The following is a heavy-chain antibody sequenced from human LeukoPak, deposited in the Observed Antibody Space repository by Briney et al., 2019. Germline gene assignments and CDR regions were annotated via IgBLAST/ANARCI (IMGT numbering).Heavy chain of an antibody. CDR2: ISSSSSSYI. J-gene: IGHJ6*02. D-gene: IGHD2-2*01. CDR3: ARESHCSSTSCFHYYYYYGMDV. Sequence: GGSLRLSCAASGFTFSSYSMNWVRQAPGKGLEWVSSISSSSSSYIYYADSVKGRFTISRDNAKNSLYLQMNSLRAEDTAVYYCARESHCSSTSCFHYYYYYGMDVWGQGTTVTVSS. V-gene: IGHV3-21*01. CDR1: GFTFSSYS.